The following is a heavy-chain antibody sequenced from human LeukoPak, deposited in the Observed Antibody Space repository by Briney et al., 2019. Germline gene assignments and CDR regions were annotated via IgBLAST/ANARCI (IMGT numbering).Heavy chain of an antibody. Sequence: ASVKVSCKASGYTFTGYYMHWVRQAPGQGLEWMGWINPNSGGTNYAQKFQGRVTMTRDTSISTAYMELSRLRSDDTAVYYCARRADFWSGYSVAHPPDYWGQGALVTVSS. CDR2: INPNSGGT. CDR1: GYTFTGYY. V-gene: IGHV1-2*02. D-gene: IGHD3-3*01. J-gene: IGHJ4*02. CDR3: ARRADFWSGYSVAHPPDY.